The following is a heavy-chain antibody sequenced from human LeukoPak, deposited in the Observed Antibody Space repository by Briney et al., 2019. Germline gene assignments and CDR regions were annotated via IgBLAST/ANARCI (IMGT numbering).Heavy chain of an antibody. CDR1: GGSISPYY. J-gene: IGHJ4*02. V-gene: IGHV4-59*01. CDR3: ARSTGSTMFIDY. CDR2: IYYSGNT. D-gene: IGHD3-10*02. Sequence: PSETLSLTCTVSGGSISPYYWSWIRQPPGKGLECLGYIYYSGNTDYNPSLKSRVAISVDTSKNQFSLKLSSVTAADTAVYYCARSTGSTMFIDYWGQGTLVTVSS.